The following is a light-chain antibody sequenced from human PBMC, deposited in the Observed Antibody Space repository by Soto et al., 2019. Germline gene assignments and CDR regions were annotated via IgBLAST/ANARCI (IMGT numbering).Light chain of an antibody. V-gene: IGKV3-20*01. CDR2: GVS. CDR3: QQNGSPPFT. J-gene: IGKJ2*01. Sequence: EIVLTQSPGTLSLSPGERATLSCRASQTVSSNFLAWFQQKPGQAPRLLIYGVSSRASGLPDRFSGSGSGTDFTLTSSRLEPEDFAVYYCQQNGSPPFTFGQGTKLATK. CDR1: QTVSSNF.